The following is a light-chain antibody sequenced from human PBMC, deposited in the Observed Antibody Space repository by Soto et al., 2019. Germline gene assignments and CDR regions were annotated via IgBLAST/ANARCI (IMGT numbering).Light chain of an antibody. J-gene: IGLJ3*02. Sequence: QSALTQPASVSGSPGQSITISCTGTRSDIGDYNYVSWYQQYPGKVPKLVIYDVSHRPSGVSNRFSGSKSGNTASLTISGLQAEDEADYYCRSSTTTTSLVVFGGGTKLTVL. V-gene: IGLV2-14*01. CDR1: RSDIGDYNY. CDR2: DVS. CDR3: RSSTTTTSLVV.